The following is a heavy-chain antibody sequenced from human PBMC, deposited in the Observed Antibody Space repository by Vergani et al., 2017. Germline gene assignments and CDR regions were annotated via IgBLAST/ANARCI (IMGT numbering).Heavy chain of an antibody. J-gene: IGHJ4*02. CDR3: TSFPTETSEYYDSTGYYHRFFEK. CDR1: GYTFTGYY. V-gene: IGHV1-2*02. Sequence: QVQLVQSGAEVKRPGASVKVSCKASGYTFTGYYLHWVRLAPGRGLEWMGWINPKNGLTKYAQRFQGRVSLTRDTSITTAFMELSSLRSDDTAMYYCTSFPTETSEYYDSTGYYHRFFEKWGQGTLVTVSS. D-gene: IGHD3-16*01. CDR2: INPKNGLT.